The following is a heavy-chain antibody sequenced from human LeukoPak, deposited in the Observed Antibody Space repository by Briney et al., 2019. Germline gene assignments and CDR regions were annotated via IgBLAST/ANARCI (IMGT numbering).Heavy chain of an antibody. CDR1: GYSISSGYY. Sequence: SETLSLTCAVSGYSISSGYYWGWIRQPPGKGLEWIRSIYHSGSTYYNPSLKSRVTISVDTSKSQFSLTLSSVTAADTAVYYCARAPAYCSGGSCYAFDYWGQGTLVTVSS. J-gene: IGHJ4*02. CDR3: ARAPAYCSGGSCYAFDY. CDR2: IYHSGST. D-gene: IGHD2-15*01. V-gene: IGHV4-38-2*01.